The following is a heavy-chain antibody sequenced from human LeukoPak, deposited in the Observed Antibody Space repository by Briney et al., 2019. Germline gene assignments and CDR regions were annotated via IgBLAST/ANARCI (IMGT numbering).Heavy chain of an antibody. J-gene: IGHJ6*02. Sequence: GGSLKLSCAASGFTFSSYAMSWVRQAPGKGLEWVSAISGSGGSTYYADSVKGRFTISRDNSKNTLYLQMNSLRAEDTAVYYCANPGNYYDSSGYYRYYYYGMDVWGQGTTVTVSS. CDR1: GFTFSSYA. V-gene: IGHV3-23*01. D-gene: IGHD3-22*01. CDR3: ANPGNYYDSSGYYRYYYYGMDV. CDR2: ISGSGGST.